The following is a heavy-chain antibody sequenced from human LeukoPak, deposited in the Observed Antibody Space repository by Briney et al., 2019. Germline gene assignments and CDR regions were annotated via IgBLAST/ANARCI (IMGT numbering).Heavy chain of an antibody. D-gene: IGHD2-2*02. V-gene: IGHV3-11*01. CDR3: ASKAGKYCSSTSCYTSWFDP. Sequence: PGGSLRLSCAASGFTFSDYYMSWIRQAPGKGLEWVSYISSSGSTIYYADSVKGRFTISRDNAENSLYLQMNSLRAEDTAVYYCASKAGKYCSSTSCYTSWFDPWGQGTLVTVSS. J-gene: IGHJ5*02. CDR1: GFTFSDYY. CDR2: ISSSGSTI.